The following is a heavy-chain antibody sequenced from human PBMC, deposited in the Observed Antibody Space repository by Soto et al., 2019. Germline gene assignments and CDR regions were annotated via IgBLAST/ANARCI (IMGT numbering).Heavy chain of an antibody. CDR2: IIPIFGTA. Sequence: QVQLVQSGAEVKKPGSSVKVSRKASGGTFSSYAISWVRQAPGQGLEWMGGIIPIFGTANYAQKFQGRVTITADESTSTAYMELSSLRSEDTAVYYCARSLTPGYSSSWYAYYYYGMDVWGQGTTVTVSS. CDR3: ARSLTPGYSSSWYAYYYYGMDV. CDR1: GGTFSSYA. J-gene: IGHJ6*02. V-gene: IGHV1-69*01. D-gene: IGHD6-13*01.